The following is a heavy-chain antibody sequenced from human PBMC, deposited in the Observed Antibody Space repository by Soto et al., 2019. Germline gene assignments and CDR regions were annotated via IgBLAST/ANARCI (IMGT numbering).Heavy chain of an antibody. Sequence: ASVKVSCKASGYTFTGYYMHWVRQAPGQGLEWMGWINPNSGGTNYAQKFQGRVTMTRDTSISTAYMELSRLRSDDTAVYYCARRIGYSYGLPDYWGQGTLVTVPS. D-gene: IGHD5-18*01. J-gene: IGHJ4*02. V-gene: IGHV1-2*02. CDR3: ARRIGYSYGLPDY. CDR1: GYTFTGYY. CDR2: INPNSGGT.